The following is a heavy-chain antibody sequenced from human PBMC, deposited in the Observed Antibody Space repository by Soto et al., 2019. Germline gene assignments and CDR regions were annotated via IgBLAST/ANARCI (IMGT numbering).Heavy chain of an antibody. Sequence: QVQLQESGPGLVRPSQTLSLSCTVSGGSISNSANHWSWIRQHPGEGLEWLGYIYYSGGTYYSPSLKGRVTMSIDASKNQFSLKVSSLTAADTAVYYCAKGVRGVPNWFDPWGQGTLVTVSS. V-gene: IGHV4-31*03. CDR1: GGSISNSANH. D-gene: IGHD3-10*01. J-gene: IGHJ5*02. CDR3: AKGVRGVPNWFDP. CDR2: IYYSGGT.